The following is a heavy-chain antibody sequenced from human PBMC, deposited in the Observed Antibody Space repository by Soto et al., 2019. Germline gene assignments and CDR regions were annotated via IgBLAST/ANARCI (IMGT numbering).Heavy chain of an antibody. V-gene: IGHV1-2*02. CDR2: INPNSGGT. D-gene: IGHD6-13*01. CDR3: AREGIAAAGTVVWFDP. CDR1: GYTFTGYY. Sequence: QVQLVQSGAEGKKPGASVKVSCKASGYTFTGYYMHWVRQAPGQGLEWMGWINPNSGGTNYAQKFQGRVTMTRDTSISTAYMELSRLRSDDTAVYYCAREGIAAAGTVVWFDPWGQGTLVTVSS. J-gene: IGHJ5*02.